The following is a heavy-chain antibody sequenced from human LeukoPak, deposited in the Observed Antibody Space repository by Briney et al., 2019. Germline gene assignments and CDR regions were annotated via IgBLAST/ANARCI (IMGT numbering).Heavy chain of an antibody. Sequence: GGSLRLSCATSGFSFTDYPMNWVRQDPGKGLEWISNIRTTAEGAKYAYYADSVKGRVTISRDDGKNTPYLHMNSLRDDDTAVYYCATDKRYAFDYWGQGILVTVSS. J-gene: IGHJ4*02. CDR2: IRTTAEGAKYA. CDR3: ATDKRYAFDY. CDR1: GFSFTDYP. V-gene: IGHV3-48*02. D-gene: IGHD3-9*01.